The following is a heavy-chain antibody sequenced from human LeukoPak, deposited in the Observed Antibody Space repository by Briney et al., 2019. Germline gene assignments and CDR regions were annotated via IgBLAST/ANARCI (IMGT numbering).Heavy chain of an antibody. Sequence: SETLSLTCTVSGGSISSYYWSWIRQPPGKGLEWIGYIYYSGSSHYNPSLKSRVTMSVATSKNQFSLKLSSVTAADTAMYYCARQITSTAGTNWFDPWGQGILVTVSS. CDR3: ARQITSTAGTNWFDP. J-gene: IGHJ5*02. D-gene: IGHD5-18*01. CDR2: IYYSGSS. CDR1: GGSISSYY. V-gene: IGHV4-59*08.